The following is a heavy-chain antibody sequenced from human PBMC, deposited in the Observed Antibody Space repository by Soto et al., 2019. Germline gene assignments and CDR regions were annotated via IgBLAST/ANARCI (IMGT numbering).Heavy chain of an antibody. CDR2: MYHSGTF. Sequence: SETLSLTCAVSGGSIGGVGYSWSWIRQPPGGGLEWIGYMYHSGTFLKSPSLKTRLTMSLDMSKNQFSLTLNSMTAADTAVYYCARAQFYSCSGNYNNLMFDAWGQGIQVTVSS. D-gene: IGHD3-10*02. CDR1: GGSIGGVGYS. CDR3: ARAQFYSCSGNYNNLMFDA. J-gene: IGHJ5*02. V-gene: IGHV4-30-2*01.